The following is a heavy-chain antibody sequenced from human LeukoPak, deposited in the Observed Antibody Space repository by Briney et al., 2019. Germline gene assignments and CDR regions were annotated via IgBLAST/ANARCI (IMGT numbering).Heavy chain of an antibody. D-gene: IGHD4-17*01. CDR2: ISSSSSYI. Sequence: GGSLRLSCAASGFTFSSYSMNWVRQSPGKGLEWVSSISSSSSYIYYADSVKGRFTISRDNAKNSLYLQMNSLRAEDTAVYYCARINYGDYVVDGEFDYWGQGTLVTVSS. J-gene: IGHJ4*02. V-gene: IGHV3-21*01. CDR3: ARINYGDYVVDGEFDY. CDR1: GFTFSSYS.